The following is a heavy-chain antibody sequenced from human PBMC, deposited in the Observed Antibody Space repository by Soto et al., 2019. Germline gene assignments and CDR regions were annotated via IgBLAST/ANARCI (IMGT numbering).Heavy chain of an antibody. Sequence: QVQLVQSGAEVKRPGASVKISCRASGYTFVDYALHWVRQAPGQGLEWVGWMNPNTGNIKYLHNFEDRVSITRDRATSTAYMELRGLRSEDTAVYFCTREAIVAENWFDPWGQGTLVTVSS. J-gene: IGHJ5*02. CDR2: MNPNTGNI. V-gene: IGHV1-3*01. CDR1: GYTFVDYA. D-gene: IGHD2-21*01. CDR3: TREAIVAENWFDP.